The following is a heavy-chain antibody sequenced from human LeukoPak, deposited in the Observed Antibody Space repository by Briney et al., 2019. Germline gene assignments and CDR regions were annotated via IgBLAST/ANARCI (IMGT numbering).Heavy chain of an antibody. CDR1: GFTFSDYW. J-gene: IGHJ4*02. V-gene: IGHV3-15*01. CDR2: IKSKTDGGTT. Sequence: PGGSLRLSCAASGFTFSDYWMSWVRQAPGKGLEWVGRIKSKTDGGTTDYAAPVKGRFTISRDDSKNTLYLQMNSLKTEDTAVYYCTTDAYDYVWGSYRPLYYFDYWGQGTLVTVSS. CDR3: TTDAYDYVWGSYRPLYYFDY. D-gene: IGHD3-16*02.